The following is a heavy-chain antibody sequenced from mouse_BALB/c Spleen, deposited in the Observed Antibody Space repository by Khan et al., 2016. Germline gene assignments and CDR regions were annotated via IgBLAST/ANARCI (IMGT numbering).Heavy chain of an antibody. J-gene: IGHJ4*01. Sequence: EVELVESGGGLVQPGGSLRLSCATSGFTFTDYYMSWVRQPPGKALEWLGFIRNKANGYTTEYSASVKGRFTTSRDNSQSILYLQLNTLGAEDSATYYCARDHDYYAMDYWGQGTSVTVSS. CDR1: GFTFTDYY. D-gene: IGHD2-12*01. CDR2: IRNKANGYTT. V-gene: IGHV7-3*02. CDR3: ARDHDYYAMDY.